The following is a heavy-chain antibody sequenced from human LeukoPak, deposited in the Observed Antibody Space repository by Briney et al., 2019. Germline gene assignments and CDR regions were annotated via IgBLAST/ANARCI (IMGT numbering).Heavy chain of an antibody. D-gene: IGHD4-17*01. CDR1: GGSISSSSYY. J-gene: IGHJ4*02. Sequence: PSETLSLTCTVSGGSISSSSYYWGWIRQPPGKGLEWIGSIYYSGSTYYNPSLKSRVTISLDTSKNQFSMKLSSVTAADTAVYYCARINYGDSDYWGQGTLVTVSS. CDR2: IYYSGST. V-gene: IGHV4-39*07. CDR3: ARINYGDSDY.